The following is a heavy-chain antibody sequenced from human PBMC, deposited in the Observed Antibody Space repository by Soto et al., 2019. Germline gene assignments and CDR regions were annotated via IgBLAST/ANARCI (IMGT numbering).Heavy chain of an antibody. V-gene: IGHV1-3*05. Sequence: QVKLVQSGAEEKKPGASVKVSCKASGYTFTSYAMHWVRQAPGQRLEWMGWINAGNGNTKYSQKFQGRVTITRDTSASTAYMELSSLRSEDTAVYYCARGENDLGYYYGMDVWGQGTTVTVSS. CDR1: GYTFTSYA. J-gene: IGHJ6*02. CDR3: ARGENDLGYYYGMDV. CDR2: INAGNGNT. D-gene: IGHD1-1*01.